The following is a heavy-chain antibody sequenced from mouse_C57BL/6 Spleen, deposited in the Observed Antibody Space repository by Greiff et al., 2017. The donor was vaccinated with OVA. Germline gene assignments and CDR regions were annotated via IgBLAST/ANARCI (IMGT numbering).Heavy chain of an antibody. J-gene: IGHJ3*01. D-gene: IGHD2-4*01. V-gene: IGHV1-18*01. CDR3: ARDDYDRGLFAY. Sequence: EVKLVESGPELVKPGASVKIPCKASGYTFTDYNMDWVKQSHGKSLEWIGDINPNNGGTIYNQKFKGKATLTVDKSSSTAYMELRSLTSEDTAVYYCARDDYDRGLFAYWGQGTLVTVSA. CDR1: GYTFTDYN. CDR2: INPNNGGT.